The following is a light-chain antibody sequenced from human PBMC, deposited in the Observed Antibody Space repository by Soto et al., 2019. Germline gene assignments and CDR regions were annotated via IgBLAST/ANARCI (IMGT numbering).Light chain of an antibody. Sequence: QSALTQPPSASGSPGQSVTISCTGTSSDVGGYNYVSWYQQHPGKAPKVMIYEVSKRPSGVPDRFSGSKSGNTASLTVSGLQAEDEVDYYCSSYAGSSYVFGTGTKLTVL. CDR2: EVS. V-gene: IGLV2-8*01. CDR3: SSYAGSSYV. CDR1: SSDVGGYNY. J-gene: IGLJ1*01.